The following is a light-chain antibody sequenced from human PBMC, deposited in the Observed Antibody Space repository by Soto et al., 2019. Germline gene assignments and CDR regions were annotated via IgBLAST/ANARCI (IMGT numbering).Light chain of an antibody. CDR3: QQYGSSPRT. CDR1: QSVGSSQ. V-gene: IGKV3-20*01. CDR2: GAS. Sequence: EIVLTQSPGTLSLSPGERATLSCRASQSVGSSQLAWYQQKPGQAPRLVIYGASSRATDTPDRFSGSGSGTDFPLHISRLEPEDSAVYSGQQYGSSPRTFGQGTKVEIK. J-gene: IGKJ1*01.